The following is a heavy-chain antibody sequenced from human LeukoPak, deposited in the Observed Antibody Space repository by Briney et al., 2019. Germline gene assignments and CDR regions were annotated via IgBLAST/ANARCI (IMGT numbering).Heavy chain of an antibody. CDR2: ISGSGGST. CDR1: GFTFSSYA. CDR3: AKDLLQTYYFDY. D-gene: IGHD4-11*01. Sequence: PGGSLRLSCAASGFTFSSYAMSWVRQAPGKGLEWDSAISGSGGSTYYADSVKGRFTISRDNPKNTLYLQMNSLRAEDTAVYYCAKDLLQTYYFDYWGQGTLVTVSS. J-gene: IGHJ4*02. V-gene: IGHV3-23*01.